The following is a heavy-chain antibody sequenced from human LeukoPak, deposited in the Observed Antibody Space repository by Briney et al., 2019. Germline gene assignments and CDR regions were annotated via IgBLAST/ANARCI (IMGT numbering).Heavy chain of an antibody. V-gene: IGHV3-21*01. CDR1: GFTFSTYD. CDR2: ISSRSSSI. Sequence: GGSLRLSCAASGFTFSTYDMNWFRQAPGKGLEWVSSISSRSSSIYYADSVKGRFTISRDNAKNSLYLQMNSLRAEDTAVYWCARDYIAYDPLDYWGQGTLVTVSS. CDR3: ARDYIAYDPLDY. J-gene: IGHJ4*02. D-gene: IGHD3-3*01.